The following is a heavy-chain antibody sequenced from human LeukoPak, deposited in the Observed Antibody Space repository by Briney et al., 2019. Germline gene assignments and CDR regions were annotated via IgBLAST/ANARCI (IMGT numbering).Heavy chain of an antibody. CDR3: ARENDLGY. D-gene: IGHD3-16*01. CDR2: IYHSGST. V-gene: IGHV4-30-2*01. Sequence: PSQTLSLTCAVSGGSISSGGYSWSWIRQPPGKGLEWIGYIYHSGSTYYNPSLKSRVTISVDRSKNHFSLKLSSVTAADTAVYYCARENDLGYWGQGTLVTVSS. J-gene: IGHJ4*02. CDR1: GGSISSGGYS.